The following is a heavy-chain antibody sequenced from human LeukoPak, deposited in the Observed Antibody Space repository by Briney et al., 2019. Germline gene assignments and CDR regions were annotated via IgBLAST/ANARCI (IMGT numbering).Heavy chain of an antibody. CDR1: EFTFDNYA. Sequence: PGGSLRLSCAASEFTFDNYAMSWVRQAPGKGLEWVADIKHDGSEEHYVASVKGRFTISRDNAKLYLQMNSLRAEDTAVYYCAGGQGWHFDLWGRGTLITVSS. D-gene: IGHD2-15*01. CDR3: AGGQGWHFDL. CDR2: IKHDGSEE. J-gene: IGHJ2*01. V-gene: IGHV3-7*01.